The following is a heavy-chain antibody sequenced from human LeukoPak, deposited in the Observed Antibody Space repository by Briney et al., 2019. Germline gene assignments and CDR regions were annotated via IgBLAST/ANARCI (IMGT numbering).Heavy chain of an antibody. J-gene: IGHJ4*02. Sequence: GGSLRLSCAASGFSFRNYAMHWARQAPGKGLEWVAVISYNASNKYYADSVMGRFSVSRDNSKHTLYLQMDSLRSEDTAVYYCARGQKYTSGYTVTELGSRYFDYWGQGALVTVSS. CDR2: ISYNASNK. CDR1: GFSFRNYA. D-gene: IGHD5-18*01. CDR3: ARGQKYTSGYTVTELGSRYFDY. V-gene: IGHV3-30*03.